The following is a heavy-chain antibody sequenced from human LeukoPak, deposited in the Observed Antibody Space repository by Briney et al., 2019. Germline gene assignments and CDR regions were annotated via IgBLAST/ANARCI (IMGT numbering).Heavy chain of an antibody. CDR2: IYYSGST. V-gene: IGHV4-39*07. D-gene: IGHD3-3*01. CDR1: GGSISSSSYY. CDR3: ASPGPNYDFWSGSFNY. Sequence: SSETLSPTCTVSGGSISSSSYYWGWIRQPPGKGLEWIGSIYYSGSTYYNPSLKSRVTISVDTSKNQFSLKLSSVTAADTAVYYCASPGPNYDFWSGSFNYWGQGTLVTVSS. J-gene: IGHJ4*02.